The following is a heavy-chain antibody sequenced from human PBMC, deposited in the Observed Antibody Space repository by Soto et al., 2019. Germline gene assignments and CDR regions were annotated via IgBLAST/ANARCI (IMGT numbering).Heavy chain of an antibody. Sequence: SETLSLSCAVSGDSINSSHWWNWVRQPPGKGLEWIGQISHSGSTNYNPSLTSRVTISVDKSKNHFSLKLTSVTAADTAVYYCARGGSSWYVFDYWGQGTLVTVST. CDR2: ISHSGST. CDR3: ARGGSSWYVFDY. J-gene: IGHJ4*02. D-gene: IGHD6-13*01. CDR1: GDSINSSHW. V-gene: IGHV4-4*02.